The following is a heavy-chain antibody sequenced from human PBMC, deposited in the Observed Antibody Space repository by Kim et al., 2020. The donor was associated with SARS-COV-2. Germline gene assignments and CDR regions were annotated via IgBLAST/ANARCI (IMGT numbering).Heavy chain of an antibody. J-gene: IGHJ6*01. Sequence: ASVKVSCKSSGYTFTSYALNWVRQAPGQGLQWMGWINTNTGNPTYAQGFTGRFVFSLDTSVSTAYLHISSLKAEDTAVDYWAREFAFWCGYSFRGAPYYY. D-gene: IGHD3-3*01. CDR3: AREFAFWCGYSFRGAPYYY. V-gene: IGHV7-4-1*02. CDR1: GYTFTSYA. CDR2: INTNTGNP.